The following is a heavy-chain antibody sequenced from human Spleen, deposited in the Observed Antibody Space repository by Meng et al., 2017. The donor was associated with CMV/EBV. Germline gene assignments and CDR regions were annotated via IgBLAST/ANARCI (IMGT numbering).Heavy chain of an antibody. CDR2: IYPGDSDT. D-gene: IGHD6-13*01. J-gene: IGHJ6*02. V-gene: IGHV5-51*01. Sequence: KVSCKGSGYSFTSYWIGWVRQMPGKGLEWMGIIYPGDSDTRYSPCFQGQVTISADKSISTAYLQWSSLKASDTAIYYCARGSFYSSSWYGVDYYYGMDVWGQGTTVTVSS. CDR1: GYSFTSYW. CDR3: ARGSFYSSSWYGVDYYYGMDV.